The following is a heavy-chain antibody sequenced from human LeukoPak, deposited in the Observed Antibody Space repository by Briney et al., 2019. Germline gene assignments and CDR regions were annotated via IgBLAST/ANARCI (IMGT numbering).Heavy chain of an antibody. CDR2: ISSSSSTI. V-gene: IGHV3-48*04. J-gene: IGHJ4*02. CDR3: ARDPVTHYFDY. CDR1: GFTFSSYG. D-gene: IGHD3-10*01. Sequence: PGGSLRLSCAASGFTFSSYGMHWVRQAPGKGLEWVSYISSSSSTIYYADSVKGRFTISRDNAKNSLYLQMNSLRAEDTAVYYCARDPVTHYFDYWGQGTLVTVSS.